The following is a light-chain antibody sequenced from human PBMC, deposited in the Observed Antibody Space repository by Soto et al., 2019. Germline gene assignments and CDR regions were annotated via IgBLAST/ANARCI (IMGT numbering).Light chain of an antibody. CDR1: SSDVGGYNY. V-gene: IGLV2-14*01. J-gene: IGLJ1*01. Sequence: QSVLTQPASVSGSPGQSITISCTGTSSDVGGYNYVSWYQQHPGKAPKLMIYDISNRPSGVSNRFSGSKSGNTASLTNSGLQAEDEADYYCSSYTSSSTRVFGTGTKVTV. CDR2: DIS. CDR3: SSYTSSSTRV.